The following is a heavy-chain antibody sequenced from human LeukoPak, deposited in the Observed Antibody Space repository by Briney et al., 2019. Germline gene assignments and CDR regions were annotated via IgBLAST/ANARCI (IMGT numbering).Heavy chain of an antibody. V-gene: IGHV3-66*01. Sequence: GGSLRLFCAASGFTVSSNYMSWVRQAPGKGLEWVSVIYSGGSTYYADSVKGRFTISRDNSKNTLYLQMNSLRAEDTAVYYCARDNYGGNWGLGYWGQGTLVAVSS. CDR2: IYSGGST. CDR3: ARDNYGGNWGLGY. J-gene: IGHJ4*02. CDR1: GFTVSSNY. D-gene: IGHD4-23*01.